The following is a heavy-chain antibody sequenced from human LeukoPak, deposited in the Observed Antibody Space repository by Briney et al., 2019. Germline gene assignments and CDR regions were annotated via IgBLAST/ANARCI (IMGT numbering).Heavy chain of an antibody. D-gene: IGHD3-22*01. V-gene: IGHV3-66*01. CDR1: GFTFRSYW. J-gene: IGHJ4*02. CDR3: ARAGYYYDSSGYFDY. Sequence: GGSLRLSCAASGFTFRSYWMSWVRQAPGKGLEWVSVIYSGGSTYYADSVKGRFTISRDNSKNTLYLQMNSLRAEDTAVYYCARAGYYYDSSGYFDYWGRGTLVTVSS. CDR2: IYSGGST.